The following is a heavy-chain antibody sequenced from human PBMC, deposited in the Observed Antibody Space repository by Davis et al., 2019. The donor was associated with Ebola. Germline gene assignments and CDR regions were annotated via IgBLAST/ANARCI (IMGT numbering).Heavy chain of an antibody. Sequence: GESLKISCAASGFTFSSYSMNWVRQAPGKGLEWGSYISSSSSTIYYADSVKGRFTISRDNAKNSLYLQMNSLRDEDTAVYYCARNSDNVFYAFDIWGQGTMVTVSS. CDR3: ARNSDNVFYAFDI. J-gene: IGHJ3*02. CDR1: GFTFSSYS. V-gene: IGHV3-48*02. CDR2: ISSSSSTI. D-gene: IGHD3-9*01.